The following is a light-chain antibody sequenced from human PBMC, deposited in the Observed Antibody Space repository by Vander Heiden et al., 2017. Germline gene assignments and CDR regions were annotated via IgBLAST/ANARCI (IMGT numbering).Light chain of an antibody. Sequence: QSALTQPASVSGSPGQSITIFCTGTSSDVGGYNYVSWYQQHQGKAPKVMIYDVSNRPSGVSNRFSGSKSGNTASLTISGLQAEDEADYYCTSYTSRTTWVFGGGTKLTVL. J-gene: IGLJ2*01. CDR3: TSYTSRTTWV. V-gene: IGLV2-14*03. CDR2: DVS. CDR1: SSDVGGYNY.